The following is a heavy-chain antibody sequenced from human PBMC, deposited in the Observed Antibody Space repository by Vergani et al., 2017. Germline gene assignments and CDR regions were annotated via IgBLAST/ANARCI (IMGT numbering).Heavy chain of an antibody. J-gene: IGHJ4*02. V-gene: IGHV3-23*04. D-gene: IGHD2/OR15-2a*01. CDR1: GFTFSNSA. CDR2: ISGHGDRT. Sequence: QLVESGGGWVQPGGSLRLSCVASGFTFSNSAMSWVRQPSGKGLEWVSAISGHGDRTYYADSVKGRFTISRDNSKNTVYLQMNSLKAEDRATYYCAREERSNTSPFVGDWGQGTLVTV. CDR3: AREERSNTSPFVGD.